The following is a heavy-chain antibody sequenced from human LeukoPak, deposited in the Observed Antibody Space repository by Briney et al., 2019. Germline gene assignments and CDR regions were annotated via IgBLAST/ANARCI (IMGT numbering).Heavy chain of an antibody. J-gene: IGHJ5*02. CDR2: IKSKTDGGTT. CDR1: GFTFSNAW. CDR3: TTDLKRARGTSYL. V-gene: IGHV3-15*01. D-gene: IGHD2-2*01. Sequence: PGGSLRLSCAASGFTFSNAWMSWVRQAPGKGLEWVGRIKSKTDGGTTDYAAPVKGRFTISRDDSKNTLYLQMNSLKTEDTAVYYCTTDLKRARGTSYLWGQGTLVTVSS.